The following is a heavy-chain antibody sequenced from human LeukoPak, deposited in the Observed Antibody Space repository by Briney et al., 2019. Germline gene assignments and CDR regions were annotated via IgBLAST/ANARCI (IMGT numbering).Heavy chain of an antibody. CDR2: ISSSGGST. V-gene: IGHV3-23*01. CDR3: AKDFRPLHSRSNAFDI. D-gene: IGHD2-15*01. CDR1: GFTFSNYA. Sequence: GGSLRLSCAASGFTFSNYAMTWVRQAPGKGLEWVSAISSSGGSTYHADSVKGRFSISRDNSKNTLYLQMNSLRAEDTALYYCAKDFRPLHSRSNAFDIWGQGTMVTVSS. J-gene: IGHJ3*02.